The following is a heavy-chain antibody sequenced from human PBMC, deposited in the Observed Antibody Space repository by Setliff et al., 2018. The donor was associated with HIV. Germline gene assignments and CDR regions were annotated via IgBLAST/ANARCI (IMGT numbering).Heavy chain of an antibody. V-gene: IGHV3-30*04. D-gene: IGHD3-10*01. CDR3: ARGKGVYYGSGLNWFDP. CDR1: TFTFSRYE. CDR2: ISYDGSNK. J-gene: IGHJ5*02. Sequence: PGGSLRLSCEVSTFTFSRYEMNWVRQAPGKGLEWVAVISYDGSNKYYADSVKGRFTISRDNSKNTLYLQMNSLRSEDTAVYYCARGKGVYYGSGLNWFDPWGQGTLVTVSS.